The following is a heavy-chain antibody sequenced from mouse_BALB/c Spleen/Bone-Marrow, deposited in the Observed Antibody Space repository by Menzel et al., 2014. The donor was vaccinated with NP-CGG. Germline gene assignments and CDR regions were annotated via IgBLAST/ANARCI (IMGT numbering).Heavy chain of an antibody. CDR2: IDPSDSET. CDR1: GYSFTSYW. Sequence: QVQLQQSGPQLVRPGASLKISCKASGYSFTSYWMHWVKQGPGQGLEWIGMIDPSDSETALNQKFKDKATLTVDKSSNTAYMQLSSPTSEDSAVYFCARKGIYDTFSYWGQGTLVTVSA. J-gene: IGHJ3*01. V-gene: IGHV1-74*01. D-gene: IGHD2-12*01. CDR3: ARKGIYDTFSY.